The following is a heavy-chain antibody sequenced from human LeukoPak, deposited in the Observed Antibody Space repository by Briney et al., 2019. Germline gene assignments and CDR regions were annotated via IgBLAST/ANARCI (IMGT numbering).Heavy chain of an antibody. V-gene: IGHV4-38-2*02. CDR1: GYSINSGYY. D-gene: IGHD3-22*01. Sequence: MTSETLSLTCTVSGYSINSGYYWGWIRQPPGKGLEWIAIIYHSGSTYYNPSLKSRVTISVDTSMNQFSLKLSSVTAADTAVYYCARGGYYYYYMDVWGKGTTVTVSS. CDR3: ARGGYYYYYMDV. J-gene: IGHJ6*03. CDR2: IYHSGST.